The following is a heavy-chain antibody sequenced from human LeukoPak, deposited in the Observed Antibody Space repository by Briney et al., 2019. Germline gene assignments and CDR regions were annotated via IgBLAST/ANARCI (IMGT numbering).Heavy chain of an antibody. CDR3: ARDDGTYRRYFDY. V-gene: IGHV3-23*01. CDR2: ISGSGGST. Sequence: PGGSLRLSCAASGFTFSSYAMSWVRQAPGKGLEWVSAISGSGGSTYYADSVKGRFTISRDNSKNTLYLQMNSLRDEDTAVYYCARDDGTYRRYFDYWGQGTLVTVSS. J-gene: IGHJ4*02. CDR1: GFTFSSYA. D-gene: IGHD5-18*01.